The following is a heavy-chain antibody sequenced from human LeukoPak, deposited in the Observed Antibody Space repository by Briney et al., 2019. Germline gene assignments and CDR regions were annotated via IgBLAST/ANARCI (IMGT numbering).Heavy chain of an antibody. V-gene: IGHV1-69*05. J-gene: IGHJ5*02. CDR1: GGTFSSYA. CDR3: ARGVGVVPAAAVLSGWFDP. D-gene: IGHD2-2*01. Sequence: SVKVSCKASGGTFSSYAISWVRQAPGQGLEWMGGIIPIFGTANYAQKFQGRVTITTDESTSTAYMELSSLRSEDTAVYYCARGVGVVPAAAVLSGWFDPWGQGTLVTISS. CDR2: IIPIFGTA.